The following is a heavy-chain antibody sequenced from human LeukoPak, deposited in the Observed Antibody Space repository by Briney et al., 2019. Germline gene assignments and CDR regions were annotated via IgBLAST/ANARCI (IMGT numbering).Heavy chain of an antibody. CDR1: GYTFTSYG. CDR3: ARDKAYNLNVDRWDY. J-gene: IGHJ4*02. Sequence: ASVKVSCKASGYTFTSYGISWVRQAPGQGLEWMGWISAYNGNTKYAQMLQGRVTMTTDTSTNTAYMELRSLRSDDTAVYYCARDKAYNLNVDRWDYWGQGTLVTVSS. CDR2: ISAYNGNT. D-gene: IGHD1-1*01. V-gene: IGHV1-18*01.